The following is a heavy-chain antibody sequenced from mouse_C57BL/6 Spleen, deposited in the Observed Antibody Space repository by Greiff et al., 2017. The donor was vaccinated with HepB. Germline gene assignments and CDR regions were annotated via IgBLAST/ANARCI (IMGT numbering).Heavy chain of an antibody. CDR1: GFTFSDAW. D-gene: IGHD1-1*01. CDR2: IRNKANNHAT. V-gene: IGHV6-6*01. J-gene: IGHJ4*01. Sequence: EVKLVESGGGLVQPGGSMKLSCAASGFTFSDAWMDWVRQSPEKGLEWVAEIRNKANNHATYYAESVKGRFTISRDDSKSSVYLQMNSLRAEDTGIYYCTGITTVVATPNYYAMDYWGQGTSVTVSS. CDR3: TGITTVVATPNYYAMDY.